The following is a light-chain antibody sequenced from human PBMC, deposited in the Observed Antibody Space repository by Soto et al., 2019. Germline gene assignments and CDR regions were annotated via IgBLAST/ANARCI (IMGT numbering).Light chain of an antibody. V-gene: IGKV1-39*01. CDR3: QQSYSSTWT. J-gene: IGKJ1*01. Sequence: DIQMTPSPSSLSASVGDRVTITCRPSQRISTFLNWYQQKPGTAPKLLMHASSILQSGVPSRFSGSGSGTEFTLTISSLQPEDFATYYCQQSYSSTWTFGQGTKVEIK. CDR2: ASS. CDR1: QRISTF.